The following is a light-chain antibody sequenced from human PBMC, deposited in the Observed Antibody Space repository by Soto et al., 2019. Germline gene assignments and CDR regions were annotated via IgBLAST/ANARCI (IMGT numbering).Light chain of an antibody. J-gene: IGKJ2*01. CDR1: QALTSSY. V-gene: IGKV3D-20*01. CDR3: QQYGGSPFT. Sequence: EIVLTQSPATLSLSPGERATLSCGASQALTSSYLAWYQQKPGLAPRLLIYDASSRATDIPDRFSGSGSGTDFTLTIFRLEPEDSAVYFCQQYGGSPFTFGQGTKLEIK. CDR2: DAS.